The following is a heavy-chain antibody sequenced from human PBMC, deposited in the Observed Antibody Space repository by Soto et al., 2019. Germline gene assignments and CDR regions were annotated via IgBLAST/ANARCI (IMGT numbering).Heavy chain of an antibody. CDR2: INHSGST. D-gene: IGHD1-7*01. J-gene: IGHJ6*02. Sequence: PSETLSLTCAVYGGSFSGYYWSWIRQPPGKGLEWIGEINHSGSTNYNPSLKSRVTISVDTSKNQFSLKLSSVTAADTAVYYCAKGRWDWNYSRYYYYGMDVWGQGTTVTVSS. CDR3: AKGRWDWNYSRYYYYGMDV. CDR1: GGSFSGYY. V-gene: IGHV4-34*01.